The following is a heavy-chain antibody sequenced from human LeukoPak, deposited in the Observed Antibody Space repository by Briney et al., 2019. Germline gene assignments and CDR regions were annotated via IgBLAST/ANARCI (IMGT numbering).Heavy chain of an antibody. J-gene: IGHJ6*02. D-gene: IGHD2-15*01. CDR3: ARDKGPYFSGGSCPYYYYYGMDV. CDR2: INPSRGST. V-gene: IGHV1-46*01. CDR1: GYTFTSYY. Sequence: GASVKVSCKASGYTFTSYYMHWVRQAPGQGLEWMGIINPSRGSTSYAQKFQGRVTMTRDTSTSTVYMELSSLRSEDTAVYYCARDKGPYFSGGSCPYYYYYGMDVWGQGTTVTVSS.